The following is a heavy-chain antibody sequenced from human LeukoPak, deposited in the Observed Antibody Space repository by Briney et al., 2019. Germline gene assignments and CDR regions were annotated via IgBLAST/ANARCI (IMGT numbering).Heavy chain of an antibody. Sequence: GSSVKVSCKASGGTFSSYAISRVRQAPGQGLEWMGRIIPILGIANYAQKFQGRVTITADKSTSTAYMKLSSLRSEDTAVYYCATCSGGSCYELYYFDYWGQGTLVTVSS. CDR2: IIPILGIA. D-gene: IGHD2-15*01. J-gene: IGHJ4*02. V-gene: IGHV1-69*04. CDR3: ATCSGGSCYELYYFDY. CDR1: GGTFSSYA.